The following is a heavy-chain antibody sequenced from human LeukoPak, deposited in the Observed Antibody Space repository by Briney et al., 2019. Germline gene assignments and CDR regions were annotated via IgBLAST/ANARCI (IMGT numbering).Heavy chain of an antibody. D-gene: IGHD5-12*01. CDR1: GFTFSDYY. Sequence: GGPLRLSCAASGFTFSDYYMSWIRQAPGKGLEWLSYITTSSSYTNYADSVKGRFTISRDNAKNSLYLQMNSLRAEDTAVYYCARSFSGFSFDCWGQGTLVTVSS. J-gene: IGHJ4*02. CDR3: ARSFSGFSFDC. CDR2: ITTSSSYT. V-gene: IGHV3-11*03.